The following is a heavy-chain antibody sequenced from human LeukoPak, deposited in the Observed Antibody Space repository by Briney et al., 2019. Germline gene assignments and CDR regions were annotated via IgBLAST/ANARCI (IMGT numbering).Heavy chain of an antibody. CDR3: ARPITDYDSYVMDV. Sequence: ASVKVSYKASGYTFTGYYMHWVRQAPGQGLEWMGWINPNSGGTNYAQKFQGRVTMTRDTSISTAYMELSRLRSDDTAVYYCARPITDYDSYVMDVWGQGTTVTVSS. CDR1: GYTFTGYY. D-gene: IGHD3-3*01. CDR2: INPNSGGT. J-gene: IGHJ6*02. V-gene: IGHV1-2*02.